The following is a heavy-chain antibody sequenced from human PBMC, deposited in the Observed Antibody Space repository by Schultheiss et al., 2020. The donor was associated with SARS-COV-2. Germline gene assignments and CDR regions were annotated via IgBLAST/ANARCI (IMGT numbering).Heavy chain of an antibody. D-gene: IGHD4-17*01. CDR2: ISYDGSNK. J-gene: IGHJ4*02. CDR3: AYLMDHYGDCNY. V-gene: IGHV3-30-3*01. CDR1: GFTFSSYA. Sequence: GGSLRLSCAASGFTFSSYAMHWVRQAPGKGLEWVAVISYDGSNKYYADSVKGRFTISRDNSKNTLYLQMNSLRAEDTAVYYCAYLMDHYGDCNYWGQGTLVTVSS.